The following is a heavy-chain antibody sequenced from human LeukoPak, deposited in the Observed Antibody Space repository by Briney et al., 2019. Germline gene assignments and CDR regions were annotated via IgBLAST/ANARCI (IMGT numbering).Heavy chain of an antibody. D-gene: IGHD3-16*01. Sequence: GGSLRLSCAASGFTFSSYGMRWVRQAPGKGLEWVAVIWYDGSNKYYADSVKGRFTISRDNSKDMVYLQMNSLKVEDTATYYCGKEGGAWGQGTKVTVSS. J-gene: IGHJ5*02. CDR1: GFTFSSYG. CDR3: GKEGGA. CDR2: IWYDGSNK. V-gene: IGHV3-33*06.